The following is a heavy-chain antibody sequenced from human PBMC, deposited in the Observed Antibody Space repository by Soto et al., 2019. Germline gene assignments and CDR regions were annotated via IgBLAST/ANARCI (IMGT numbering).Heavy chain of an antibody. V-gene: IGHV3-48*03. CDR1: GFTFSSYE. CDR2: ISSSGSTI. D-gene: IGHD2-15*01. J-gene: IGHJ5*02. CDR3: ARDQFCSGGSCYLGWFDP. Sequence: GGSLRLSCAASGFTFSSYEMNWVRQAPGKGLEWVSYISSSGSTIYYADSVKGRFTISRDNAKNSLYLQMNSLRAEDTAVYYCARDQFCSGGSCYLGWFDPWGQGTLVTVSS.